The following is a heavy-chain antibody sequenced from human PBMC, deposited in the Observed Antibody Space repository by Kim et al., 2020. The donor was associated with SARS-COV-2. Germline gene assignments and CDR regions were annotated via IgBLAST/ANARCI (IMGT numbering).Heavy chain of an antibody. CDR2: IHPGDSDT. CDR1: GYSFTTYW. D-gene: IGHD6-13*01. J-gene: IGHJ4*02. V-gene: IGHV5-51*01. Sequence: GESLKISCKGSGYSFTTYWIGWVRQMPGKGLEWMGIIHPGDSDTRYSPSFQGQVTISADKSISTAYLQWSSLKASDSAMYYCARLKGIAAAGSVDYFDYWGQGTLVPVS. CDR3: ARLKGIAAAGSVDYFDY.